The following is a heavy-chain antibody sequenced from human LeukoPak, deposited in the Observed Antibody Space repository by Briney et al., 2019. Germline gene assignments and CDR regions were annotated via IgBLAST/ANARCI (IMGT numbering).Heavy chain of an antibody. J-gene: IGHJ4*02. CDR1: GFTFSSYW. D-gene: IGHD6-25*01. V-gene: IGHV3-7*03. CDR2: IKQDGSEK. CDR3: ARDKAAAESDY. Sequence: PGGSLRLSCAASGFTFSSYWMSWVRQAPGKGLEWVANIKQDGSEKYYVDSAKGRFTISRDNAKNSLYLQMNSLRAEDTAVYYCARDKAAAESDYWGQGTLVTVSS.